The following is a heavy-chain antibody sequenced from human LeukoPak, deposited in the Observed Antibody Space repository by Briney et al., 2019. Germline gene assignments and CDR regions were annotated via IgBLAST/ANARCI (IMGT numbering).Heavy chain of an antibody. CDR1: VWSFSLHY. V-gene: IGHV4-34*01. Sequence: SYTLSLTYAVYVWSFSLHYWIWIRQPPAKGLEGIGEINHSGSTNYNPSLTSPVTISVDTSKNQFSLKLSSVTAADTDVYYCARGPYYDFWSGYYSVVYNWFDPWGQGTLVTVSS. J-gene: IGHJ5*02. CDR2: INHSGST. CDR3: ARGPYYDFWSGYYSVVYNWFDP. D-gene: IGHD3-3*01.